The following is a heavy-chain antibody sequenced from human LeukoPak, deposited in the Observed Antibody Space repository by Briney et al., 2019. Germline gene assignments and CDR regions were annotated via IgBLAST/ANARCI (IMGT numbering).Heavy chain of an antibody. CDR1: GFTFSSYW. CDR2: IKQDGSEK. D-gene: IGHD3-10*01. J-gene: IGHJ4*02. CDR3: ARGPLAYYYGSGSYSY. Sequence: GGSLRLSCAASGFTFSSYWMSWVRQAPGKGLEWVANIKQDGSEKYYVDSVKGRFTISRDNAKNSLYLQMNSLRAEDTAVYYCARGPLAYYYGSGSYSYWGQGTLVTVSS. V-gene: IGHV3-7*01.